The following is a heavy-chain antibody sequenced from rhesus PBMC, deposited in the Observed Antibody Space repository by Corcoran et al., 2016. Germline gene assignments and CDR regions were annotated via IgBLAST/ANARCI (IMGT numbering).Heavy chain of an antibody. CDR2: IYGSGGST. J-gene: IGHJ4*01. CDR3: AREYSSGWIETFDY. D-gene: IGHD6-31*01. CDR1: GGSLSSSNW. Sequence: QVQLQESGPAVVKPSETLSLTCAVFGGSLSSSNWRIWISQSTGQGLEWIGGIYGSGGSTEYNPSLEGRVTISIAKSKNQFTLKLSSVTAADTAVYYCAREYSSGWIETFDYWGQGVLVTVAS. V-gene: IGHV4-93*01.